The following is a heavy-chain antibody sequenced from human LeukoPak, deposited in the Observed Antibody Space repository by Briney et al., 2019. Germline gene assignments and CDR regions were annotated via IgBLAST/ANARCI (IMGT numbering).Heavy chain of an antibody. Sequence: SETLSLTCAVYGGSFSGYYWSWIRQSPGKGLEWIGEINQGGSNSHNPSLKSRVSISEDTAKNQFSRKVSSVTAADTAVYVGGRGYGSGFAYWSQGTLVTLP. J-gene: IGHJ4*02. CDR1: GGSFSGYY. D-gene: IGHD3-10*01. CDR2: INQGGSN. CDR3: GRGYGSGFAY. V-gene: IGHV4-34*01.